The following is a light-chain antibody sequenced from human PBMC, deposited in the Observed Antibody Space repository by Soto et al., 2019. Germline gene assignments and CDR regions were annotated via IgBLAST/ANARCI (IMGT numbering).Light chain of an antibody. CDR1: TETVTSGHY. CDR2: DTD. V-gene: IGLV7-46*01. CDR3: SLTYSGGRI. J-gene: IGLJ2*01. Sequence: QAVVTQEPSLTVSPGETVTLTCGSSTETVTSGHYPYWFQQKPGQAPRTLIHDTDNNHSWTPARFSGSLVGSKAALTLAGAPPEDAADYYCSLTYSGGRIFGGGTKLTVL.